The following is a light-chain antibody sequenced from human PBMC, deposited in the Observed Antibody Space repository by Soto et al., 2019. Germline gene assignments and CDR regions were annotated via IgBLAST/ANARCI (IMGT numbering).Light chain of an antibody. V-gene: IGKV1-12*01. CDR3: QQYNTWPPWT. CDR1: QGISSW. J-gene: IGKJ1*01. CDR2: AAS. Sequence: DIEMTQSPSSVSASVEDRVTITCRASQGISSWLVWYQQKPGKAPKLLIYAASSLQSGVPSRFSGSGSGTDFTLTISSLQSEDFAVYYCQQYNTWPPWTFGQGTKVDIK.